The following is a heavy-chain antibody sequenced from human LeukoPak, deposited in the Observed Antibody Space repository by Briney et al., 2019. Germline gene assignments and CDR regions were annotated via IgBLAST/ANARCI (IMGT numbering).Heavy chain of an antibody. Sequence: AGGSLRLSCAASGFSFSSYWMHWVRQAPGKGLVWVSRINSDGTTKSYADSVKGRFTISRDNAKNTLYLQMNSLRAEDTAVYYCATGYCSSASCYRAFEYWGQGTLVTVSS. D-gene: IGHD2-2*01. V-gene: IGHV3-74*01. CDR1: GFSFSSYW. CDR3: ATGYCSSASCYRAFEY. CDR2: INSDGTTK. J-gene: IGHJ4*02.